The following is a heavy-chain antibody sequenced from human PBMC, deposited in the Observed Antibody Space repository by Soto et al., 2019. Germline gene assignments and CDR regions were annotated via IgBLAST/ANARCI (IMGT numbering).Heavy chain of an antibody. V-gene: IGHV1-69*01. CDR2: IIPIFGTA. CDR3: ARDGSGYRSRASPMDV. CDR1: GDTFSSYA. D-gene: IGHD3-22*01. Sequence: QVQLVQSGAEVKKPGSSVKVSCKASGDTFSSYAISWVRQAPGQGLEWMGGIIPIFGTANYAQKFQGRVTITADEATSTAHTELSSLRSEDTAVYYCARDGSGYRSRASPMDVWGQGTTVTVSS. J-gene: IGHJ6*02.